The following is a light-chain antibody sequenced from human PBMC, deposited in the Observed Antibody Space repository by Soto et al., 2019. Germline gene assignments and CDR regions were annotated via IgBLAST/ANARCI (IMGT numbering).Light chain of an antibody. Sequence: DIQMTQSPSTLSGSVGDRVTIPCRASQTISSWLAWYQQKPGKAPKLLVYGASTLQSGVPPRFRGSGSGTEFTLTISNLQPEDFATYYCQQLNSYPVTFGGGTKVDIK. V-gene: IGKV1-9*01. CDR3: QQLNSYPVT. CDR2: GAS. J-gene: IGKJ4*01. CDR1: QTISSW.